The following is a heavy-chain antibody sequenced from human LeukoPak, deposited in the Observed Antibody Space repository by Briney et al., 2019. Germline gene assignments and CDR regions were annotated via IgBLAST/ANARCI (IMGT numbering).Heavy chain of an antibody. V-gene: IGHV4-34*01. D-gene: IGHD2-21*01. CDR1: GGSFSGYS. Sequence: PSETLSLTCAFYGGSFSGYSLTWIRQPPGKGLEWIGEINHSGITHFNPSLKSRVTISADTSKKQVFLNLSAVTTADTAVYYCAKKKVDVVGNQYYYYYGLDVWGQGTTVTVSS. CDR2: INHSGIT. J-gene: IGHJ6*02. CDR3: AKKKVDVVGNQYYYYYGLDV.